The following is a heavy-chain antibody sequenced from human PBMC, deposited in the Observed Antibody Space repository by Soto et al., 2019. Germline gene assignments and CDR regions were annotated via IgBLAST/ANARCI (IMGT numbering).Heavy chain of an antibody. Sequence: ASVKVSCKASGGTFSSYAISWVRQAPGQGLEWMGGIIPIFGTANYAQKFQGRVTITADESTSTAYMELSSLRSEDTAVYYCARGDRGNVDIYYYGMDVWGQGTTVTVSS. V-gene: IGHV1-69*13. CDR1: GGTFSSYA. CDR3: ARGDRGNVDIYYYGMDV. CDR2: IIPIFGTA. J-gene: IGHJ6*02. D-gene: IGHD5-12*01.